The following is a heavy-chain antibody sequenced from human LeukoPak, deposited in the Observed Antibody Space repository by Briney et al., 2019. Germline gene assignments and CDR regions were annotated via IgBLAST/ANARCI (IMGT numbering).Heavy chain of an antibody. CDR1: GYTFTSYG. CDR2: INVYNGNT. J-gene: IGHJ3*02. D-gene: IGHD1-26*01. Sequence: ASVKVSCKASGYTFTSYGINWVRQAPGQGLEWMGRINVYNGNTNNAQKLQGRVTMTTDTSTSTAYMELRSLRSDDTAVYYCASAGIDRWELLTHAFDIWGQGTMVTVSS. V-gene: IGHV1-18*01. CDR3: ASAGIDRWELLTHAFDI.